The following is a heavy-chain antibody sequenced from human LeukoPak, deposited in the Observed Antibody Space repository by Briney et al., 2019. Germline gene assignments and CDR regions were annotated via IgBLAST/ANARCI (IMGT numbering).Heavy chain of an antibody. CDR3: ARGIVPAAFDI. J-gene: IGHJ3*02. V-gene: IGHV3-21*01. Sequence: GGSLRLPCAASGFTFSSYSMNWVRRAPGKGLEWLSSIGSNSRHMNYADSAKGRFTISRDNAKNSLYLQMNSLRAEDTAVYYCARGIVPAAFDIWGQGTMVTVSS. D-gene: IGHD2-2*01. CDR1: GFTFSSYS. CDR2: IGSNSRHM.